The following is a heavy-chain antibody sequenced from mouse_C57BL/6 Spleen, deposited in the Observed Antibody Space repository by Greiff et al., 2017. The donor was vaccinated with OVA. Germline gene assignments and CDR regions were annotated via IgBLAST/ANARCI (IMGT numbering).Heavy chain of an antibody. CDR3: ARDCGDD. CDR1: FSPFPCSW. CDR2: INPSSGYT. Sequence: QVHVKQSGAELATPGASVLLSCSSSFSPFPCSWLHWVKQRPGQGLEWIGYINPSSGYTKYNQKFKDKVTLTADKSSSTAYMQLSSLTYEDSAVYYWARDCGDDWGQGTTLTVSS. J-gene: IGHJ2*01. V-gene: IGHV1-7*01.